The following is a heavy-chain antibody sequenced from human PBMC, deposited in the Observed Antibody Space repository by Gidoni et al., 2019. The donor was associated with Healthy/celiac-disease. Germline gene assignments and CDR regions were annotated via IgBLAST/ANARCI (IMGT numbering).Heavy chain of an antibody. CDR2: INHSGST. Sequence: QVQLQQWGAGLLKPSETLSLTCAVYGGSFSGYYWSWIRQPPGKGLEWIGEINHSGSTNYNPSLKSRVTISVDTSKNQFSLKLSSVTAADTAVYYCARGVIAAAGTGYYYYGMDVWGQGTTVTVSS. CDR3: ARGVIAAAGTGYYYYGMDV. D-gene: IGHD6-13*01. J-gene: IGHJ6*02. CDR1: GGSFSGYY. V-gene: IGHV4-34*01.